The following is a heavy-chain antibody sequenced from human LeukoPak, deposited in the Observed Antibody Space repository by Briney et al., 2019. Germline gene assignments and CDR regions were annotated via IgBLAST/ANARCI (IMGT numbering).Heavy chain of an antibody. V-gene: IGHV4-39*07. J-gene: IGHJ5*02. CDR2: IYYSGST. D-gene: IGHD6-19*01. CDR3: ARDGHSSGWYENWFDP. CDR1: GGSISGGSYY. Sequence: PSETLSLTCTVSGGSISGGSYYWAWIRQPPGKGLEWIGNIYYSGSTNYNPSLKSRVTISVDTSKNQFSLRLSSVTAADTAVYYCARDGHSSGWYENWFDPWGQGTLVTVSS.